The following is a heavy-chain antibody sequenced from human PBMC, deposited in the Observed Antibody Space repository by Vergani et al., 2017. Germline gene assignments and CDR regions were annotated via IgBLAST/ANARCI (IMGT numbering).Heavy chain of an antibody. Sequence: QLQLQESGPGLVKPSATLSLTCSVSGASIRSSNYYWGWIRQPPGTGLEWIASIYYSGSTYYNPSLKSRVTISVDTSKTQFSLKLSSVTAADTAVYFCSRHSTVEWLVKLGWIDPWGQGILVTVSS. CDR2: IYYSGST. CDR1: GASIRSSNYY. D-gene: IGHD6-19*01. J-gene: IGHJ5*02. CDR3: SRHSTVEWLVKLGWIDP. V-gene: IGHV4-39*01.